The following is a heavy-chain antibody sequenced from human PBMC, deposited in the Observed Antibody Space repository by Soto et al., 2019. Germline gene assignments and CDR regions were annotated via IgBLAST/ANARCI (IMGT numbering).Heavy chain of an antibody. Sequence: EVQLLESGGGLVQPGGSLRLSCAASGFTFSSYAMSWVRQAPGKGLEWVSAISGSGGSTYYADSVKGRFTISRNNSKNTLYLKMNSLRAEDTAVYYCANGEIAVAGDFDYWGQGTLVTVSS. CDR1: GFTFSSYA. CDR3: ANGEIAVAGDFDY. CDR2: ISGSGGST. J-gene: IGHJ4*02. D-gene: IGHD6-19*01. V-gene: IGHV3-23*01.